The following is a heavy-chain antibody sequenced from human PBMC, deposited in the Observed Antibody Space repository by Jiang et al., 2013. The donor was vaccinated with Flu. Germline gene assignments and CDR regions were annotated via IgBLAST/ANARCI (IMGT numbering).Heavy chain of an antibody. CDR3: ARETFTVTTPGVAFDI. D-gene: IGHD4-17*01. V-gene: IGHV1-69*01. Sequence: SGAEVKKPGSSVKVSCKASGGTFSSYAISWVRQAPGQGLEWMGGIIPIFGTANYAQKFQGRVTITADESTSTAYMELSSLRSEDTAVYYCARETFTVTTPGVAFDIWGQGTMVTVSS. J-gene: IGHJ3*02. CDR2: IIPIFGTA. CDR1: GGTFSSYA.